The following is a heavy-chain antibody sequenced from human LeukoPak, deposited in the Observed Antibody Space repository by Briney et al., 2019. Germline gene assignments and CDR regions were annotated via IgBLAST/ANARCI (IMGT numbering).Heavy chain of an antibody. Sequence: GGSLRLSCAASGFTFSSYGMDWVRQAPGKGREWVAVIWYDGSNKSYADSVRGRFTISRDNSKNTLYLQMNSLRAEDTAVYYCARGYDFWSGYRLGYYYYGMDVWGQGTTVTVSS. CDR3: ARGYDFWSGYRLGYYYYGMDV. D-gene: IGHD3-3*01. V-gene: IGHV3-33*01. CDR1: GFTFSSYG. J-gene: IGHJ6*02. CDR2: IWYDGSNK.